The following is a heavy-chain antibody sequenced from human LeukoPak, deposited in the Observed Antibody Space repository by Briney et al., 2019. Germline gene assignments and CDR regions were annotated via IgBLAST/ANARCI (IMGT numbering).Heavy chain of an antibody. J-gene: IGHJ4*02. Sequence: GSVKVSCKASGYTFTSYGISWVRQAPGQGLEWMGWINPNSGGTNYAQKFQGRVTMTRDTSISTAYMELSRLRSDDTAVYYCARVTSFGELPFDYWGQGTLVTVSS. CDR1: GYTFTSYG. CDR2: INPNSGGT. D-gene: IGHD3-10*01. CDR3: ARVTSFGELPFDY. V-gene: IGHV1-2*02.